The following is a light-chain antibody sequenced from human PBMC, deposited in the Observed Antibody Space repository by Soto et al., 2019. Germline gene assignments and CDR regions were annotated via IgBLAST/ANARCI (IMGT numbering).Light chain of an antibody. V-gene: IGKV3D-11*01. J-gene: IGKJ4*01. CDR1: QGLRRH. CDR2: EGF. Sequence: EIVLTQSPATLSLSPGERATLSYRASQGLRRHLAWYQQKPCQAPRLLIYEGFNRATGIPARFSGSGSGTDFILTISSLEPEDCAVYYCHQRDNWPLTFGGGTKVEV. CDR3: HQRDNWPLT.